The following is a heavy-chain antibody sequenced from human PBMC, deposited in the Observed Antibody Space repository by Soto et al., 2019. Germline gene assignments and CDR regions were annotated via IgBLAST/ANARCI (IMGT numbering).Heavy chain of an antibody. J-gene: IGHJ6*02. CDR2: IYYSGST. V-gene: IGHV4-59*01. D-gene: IGHD6-6*01. CDR3: ARSGRAARNYYGMDV. Sequence: SETLSLTCTVSGGSISSYYWSWIRQPPGKGLEWIGYIYYSGSTNYNPSLKSRVTISVDTSNNQFSLKLSSVTAADTAVYYCARSGRAARNYYGMDVWGQGTTVTVSS. CDR1: GGSISSYY.